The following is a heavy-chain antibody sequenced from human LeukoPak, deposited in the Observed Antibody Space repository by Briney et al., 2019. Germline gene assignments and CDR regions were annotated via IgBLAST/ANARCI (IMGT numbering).Heavy chain of an antibody. D-gene: IGHD2-2*01. CDR3: ARPNPGYCSSTSCYARIEDWFDP. Sequence: ASVKVSCKASGYTFTSYGISWVRQAPGQGLEWMGWISAYNGNTNYAQKLQGRVTVTTDTSTSTAYMELRSLRSDDTAVYYCARPNPGYCSSTSCYARIEDWFDPWGQGTLVTVSS. CDR1: GYTFTSYG. CDR2: ISAYNGNT. V-gene: IGHV1-18*01. J-gene: IGHJ5*02.